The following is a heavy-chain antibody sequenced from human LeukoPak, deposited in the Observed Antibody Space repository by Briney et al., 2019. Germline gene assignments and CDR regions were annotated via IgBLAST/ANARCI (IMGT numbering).Heavy chain of an antibody. D-gene: IGHD6-19*01. J-gene: IGHJ5*02. CDR2: IAYDGKNK. V-gene: IGHV3-30*04. Sequence: GGSLRLSCVASGFTFSRYDVHWVRQAPGKGLEWVAVIAYDGKNKIYADSVKGRFTISRDNSKNTLYLQMNSLRGENTAVYYCARAAAETGAFRDNWFDPWGQGTLVTVSS. CDR1: GFTFSRYD. CDR3: ARAAAETGAFRDNWFDP.